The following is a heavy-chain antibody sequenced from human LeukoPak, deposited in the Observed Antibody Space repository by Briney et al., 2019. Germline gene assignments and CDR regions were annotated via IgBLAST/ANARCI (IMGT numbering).Heavy chain of an antibody. J-gene: IGHJ6*02. V-gene: IGHV3-30*18. CDR1: GFTFSSYG. Sequence: TGGSLRLSCAASGFTFSSYGMHWVRQAPGKGLEWVAVISYDGSNKYYADSVKGRFTISRDNSNNTLSLQMNSLRAEDTAVYYCAKAPPDQYYYYYGMDVWGQGTTVTVSS. CDR2: ISYDGSNK. D-gene: IGHD1-14*01. CDR3: AKAPPDQYYYYYGMDV.